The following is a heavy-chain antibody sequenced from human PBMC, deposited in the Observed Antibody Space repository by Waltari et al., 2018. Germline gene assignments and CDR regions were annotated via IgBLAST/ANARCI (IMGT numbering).Heavy chain of an antibody. V-gene: IGHV4-39*07. CDR2: IYYSGST. Sequence: QLQLQESGPGLVTPSETLYLTCTVTGGSISSSSYYWGWIRQPPGKGLEWIGSIYYSGSTYYNPSLKSRVTISVDTSKNQFSLKLSSVTAADTAVYYCARDLYYYGSGSYYYYYYYGMDVWGQGTTVTVSS. D-gene: IGHD3-10*01. CDR3: ARDLYYYGSGSYYYYYYYGMDV. CDR1: GGSISSSSYY. J-gene: IGHJ6*02.